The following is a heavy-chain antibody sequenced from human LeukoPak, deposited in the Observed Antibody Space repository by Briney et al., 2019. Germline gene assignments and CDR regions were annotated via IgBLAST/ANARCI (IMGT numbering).Heavy chain of an antibody. V-gene: IGHV1-8*03. CDR3: ARGPGSDYYYYMDV. CDR1: GYTFTIYD. CDR2: MNPNSGNT. Sequence: ASVKVSCKPSGYTFTIYDINWVRQAPGQGLWWRGWMNPNSGNTDYAQKFQGRVTITRNTSIRTAYMELSSLRSEDTAVYYCARGPGSDYYYYMDVWGKGTPVTVSS. J-gene: IGHJ6*03.